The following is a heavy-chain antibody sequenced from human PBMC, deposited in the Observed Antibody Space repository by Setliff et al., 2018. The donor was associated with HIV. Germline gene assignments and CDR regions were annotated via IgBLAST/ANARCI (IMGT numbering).Heavy chain of an antibody. Sequence: SETLSLTCTVSGGSISSNNYYWGWIRQPPGEGLEWIGSIFYSETVYYGGRTYYSPSLKSRVTISVDTSKSQFSLKLSSVTAADTAVYYCARGVPLLPPHYWGQGTLVTVSS. CDR3: ARGVPLLPPHY. J-gene: IGHJ4*02. D-gene: IGHD2-21*02. V-gene: IGHV4-39*07. CDR2: IFYSETVYYGGRT. CDR1: GGSISSNNYY.